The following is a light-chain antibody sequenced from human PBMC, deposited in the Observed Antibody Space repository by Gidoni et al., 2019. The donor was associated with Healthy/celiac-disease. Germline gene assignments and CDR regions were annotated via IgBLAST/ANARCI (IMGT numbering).Light chain of an antibody. CDR2: LNSDGSH. CDR3: QTWGTGI. J-gene: IGLJ2*01. V-gene: IGLV4-69*01. CDR1: SGHSSYA. Sequence: QLALTQSTTSSASLGASDKLTCTLSSGHSSYAIAWHQQQPEKGPRYLMKLNSDGSHSKGDGIPDRFSGSSSGAERYLTISSLQSEDEADYYCQTWGTGIFGGGTKLTVL.